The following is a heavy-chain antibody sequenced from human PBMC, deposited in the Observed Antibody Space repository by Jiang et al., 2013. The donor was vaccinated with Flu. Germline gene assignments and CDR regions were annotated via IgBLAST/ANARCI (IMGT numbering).Heavy chain of an antibody. CDR2: IMPLFGTA. J-gene: IGHJ3*02. Sequence: MGAIMPLFGTAKYAQRFQGRVTITADEPASTAYMELSSLRSEDTAVYYCARDQGLVDPPSEAFDIWGQGTMVTVSS. CDR3: ARDQGLVDPPSEAFDI. D-gene: IGHD2-2*01. V-gene: IGHV1-69*01.